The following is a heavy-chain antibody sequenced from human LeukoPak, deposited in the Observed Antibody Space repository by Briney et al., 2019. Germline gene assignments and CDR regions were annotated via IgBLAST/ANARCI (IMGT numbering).Heavy chain of an antibody. D-gene: IGHD3-10*01. CDR3: ARVGSGSGSYGSGNYYFDD. V-gene: IGHV3-53*01. Sequence: GGSLRLSCAASGLTVSFNYMTWVRQAPGKGLEWVSLIYSGGNTYYADAVKGRFTIPRDESKNTLYLQMNSPRAEDTAVYYCARVGSGSGSYGSGNYYFDDWGPGTLVTVSS. CDR2: IYSGGNT. J-gene: IGHJ4*02. CDR1: GLTVSFNY.